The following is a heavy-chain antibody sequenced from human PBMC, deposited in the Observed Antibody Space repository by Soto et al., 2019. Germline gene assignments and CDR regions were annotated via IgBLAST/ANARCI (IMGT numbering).Heavy chain of an antibody. CDR2: IYYRGST. Sequence: SETLSLTCTVSGGSINSGGYYWSWIRQHPGKGLEWIGDIYYRGSTNYNPSLKSRVTMSIDTSKNQFSLKLSSVTAADTAVYYCARAQTFFGIITVFDNWGQGTLVTVSS. D-gene: IGHD3-3*01. J-gene: IGHJ4*02. CDR1: GGSINSGGYY. V-gene: IGHV4-31*03. CDR3: ARAQTFFGIITVFDN.